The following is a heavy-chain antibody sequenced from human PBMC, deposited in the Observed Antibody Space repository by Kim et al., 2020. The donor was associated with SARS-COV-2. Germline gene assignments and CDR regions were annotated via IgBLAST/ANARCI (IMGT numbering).Heavy chain of an antibody. V-gene: IGHV3-33*01. CDR2: IWYDGSNK. Sequence: GRSLRLSCAASGFTFSSYGMHWVRQAPGKGLEWVAVIWYDGSNKYYADSVKGRFTISRDNSKNTLYLQMNSLRAEDTAVYYCAREWAPYSSSSDYYYYYGMDVWGQGTTVTVSS. CDR1: GFTFSSYG. D-gene: IGHD6-6*01. J-gene: IGHJ6*02. CDR3: AREWAPYSSSSDYYYYYGMDV.